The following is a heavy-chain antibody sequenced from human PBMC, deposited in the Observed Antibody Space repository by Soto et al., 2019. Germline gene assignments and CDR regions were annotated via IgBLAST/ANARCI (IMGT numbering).Heavy chain of an antibody. J-gene: IGHJ4*02. CDR2: INTDGSST. Sequence: GGSLRLSCAASGFYFSGYWMHWVRQVPGKGLVWVSRINTDGSSTLYADSVKGRFTISRDNTKNTLYLQMSSLRAEDTVVYYCVRAAARGDSWGQGTLVTVSS. CDR3: VRAAARGDS. CDR1: GFYFSGYW. V-gene: IGHV3-74*01. D-gene: IGHD3-10*01.